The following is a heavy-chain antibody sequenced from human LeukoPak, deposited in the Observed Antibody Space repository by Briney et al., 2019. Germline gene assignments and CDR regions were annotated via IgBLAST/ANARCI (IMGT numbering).Heavy chain of an antibody. Sequence: GRSLRLSCAASGFTFSSYGMHWVRQAPGKGLEWVAVISYDGTIRNYADSVKGRFTISRGNSKNTLYLQMNSLTAEDTALYYCAKGGCSSTTCYLANPWGQGTLVTVSS. CDR2: ISYDGTIR. CDR3: AKGGCSSTTCYLANP. D-gene: IGHD2-2*01. CDR1: GFTFSSYG. V-gene: IGHV3-30*18. J-gene: IGHJ5*02.